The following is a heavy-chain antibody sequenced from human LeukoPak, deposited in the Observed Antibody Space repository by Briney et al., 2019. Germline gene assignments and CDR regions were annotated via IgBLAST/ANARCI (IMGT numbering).Heavy chain of an antibody. CDR2: ISAYNGNT. CDR3: ARDSSYGYGEHLAPDY. V-gene: IGHV1-18*04. CDR1: GYTFTSYG. D-gene: IGHD4-17*01. J-gene: IGHJ4*02. Sequence: ASVKVSCKASGYTFTSYGISWVRQAPGQGLEWMGWISAYNGNTNYAQKLQGRVTMTTDTSTSTAYMELRNLRSDDTAVYYCARDSSYGYGEHLAPDYWGQGTLVTVSS.